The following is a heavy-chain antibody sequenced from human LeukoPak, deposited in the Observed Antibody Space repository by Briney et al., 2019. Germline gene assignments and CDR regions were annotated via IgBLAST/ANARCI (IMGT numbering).Heavy chain of an antibody. V-gene: IGHV3-30*02. CDR1: GFIFSSYG. CDR2: IRSDGSDT. D-gene: IGHD3-22*01. CDR3: AKHDSSSDF. J-gene: IGHJ4*02. Sequence: PGGSLRLSCAASGFIFSSYGMHWVRQPPGKGLEWVAFIRSDGSDTYSAAPVKGRFTISRDNSKNTLWLQMNSLRAEDTAVYYCAKHDSSSDFWGQGTLVTVSS.